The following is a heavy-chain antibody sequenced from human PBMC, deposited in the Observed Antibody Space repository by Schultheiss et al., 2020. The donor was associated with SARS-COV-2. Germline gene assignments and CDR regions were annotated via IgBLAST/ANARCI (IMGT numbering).Heavy chain of an antibody. J-gene: IGHJ6*02. Sequence: ESLKISCTVSGGSVRSGSYYWSWIRQPPGKGLEWIGYIYYSGSTNYNPSLKSRVTISVDTSKNQFSLKLSSVTAADTTVYYCARDGYGDYDYYYYGMDVWGQGTTVTVSS. CDR2: IYYSGST. D-gene: IGHD4-17*01. CDR3: ARDGYGDYDYYYYGMDV. V-gene: IGHV4-61*01. CDR1: GGSVRSGSYY.